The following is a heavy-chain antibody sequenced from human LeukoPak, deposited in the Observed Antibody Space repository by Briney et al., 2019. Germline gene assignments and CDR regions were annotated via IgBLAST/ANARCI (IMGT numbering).Heavy chain of an antibody. CDR1: GDSISRYY. CDR3: ARVLLTGKTGYYMDV. Sequence: SETLSLTCTVSGDSISRYYWGWIRQPPGKGLECIGYFFYSGSTNYNPSLKSRVTISVDTSKNQFSLKLTSVTAADTAMYYCARVLLTGKTGYYMDVWGKGTTVTVSS. D-gene: IGHD3-9*01. V-gene: IGHV4-59*01. CDR2: FFYSGST. J-gene: IGHJ6*03.